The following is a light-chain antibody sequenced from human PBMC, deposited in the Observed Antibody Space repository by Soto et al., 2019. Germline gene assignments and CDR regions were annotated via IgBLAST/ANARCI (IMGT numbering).Light chain of an antibody. CDR2: DAS. CDR3: QQLNGYLELT. V-gene: IGKV1-9*01. CDR1: QGISTY. Sequence: DIQLTQSPSFMSASVGDRVTITCRASQGISTYLAWYQQKLGKAPKLLIYDASTLQSGVSSRFSGSRSGTEFTLTISSLQPEDFATYYCQQLNGYLELTFGGGTKVDIK. J-gene: IGKJ4*01.